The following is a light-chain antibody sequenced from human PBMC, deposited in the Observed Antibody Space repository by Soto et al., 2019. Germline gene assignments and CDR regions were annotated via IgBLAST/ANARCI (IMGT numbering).Light chain of an antibody. Sequence: DIQMTQSPSSVSASVGDRVTITCRTSQDSSTWLAWYQQKPGQAPKLLIYAASSLQSGVPSRFSGSGSGTDFTLTISSLQPEECATYYCQPANSCPLTFGGGTKLEIK. V-gene: IGKV1-12*01. CDR3: QPANSCPLT. CDR2: AAS. CDR1: QDSSTW. J-gene: IGKJ4*01.